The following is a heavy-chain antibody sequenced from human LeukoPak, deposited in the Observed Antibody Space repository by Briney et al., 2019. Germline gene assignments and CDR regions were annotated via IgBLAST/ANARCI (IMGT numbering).Heavy chain of an antibody. V-gene: IGHV3-23*01. D-gene: IGHD5-18*01. CDR3: AKDLGWIQFGY. J-gene: IGHJ4*02. CDR2: VSPNGETA. CDR1: GFTFDDYG. Sequence: PGGSLRLSCVASGFTFDDYGMNWVRQPPGKGLEWVSGVSPNGETAYYADSVKGRFTISRDNSKNTVYLQVRSLRAEDTAVYYCAKDLGWIQFGYWGQGALVTVSS.